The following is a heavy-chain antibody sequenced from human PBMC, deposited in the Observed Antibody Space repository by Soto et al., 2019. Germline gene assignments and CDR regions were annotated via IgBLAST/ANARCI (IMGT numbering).Heavy chain of an antibody. CDR1: GGSISSSSYY. CDR2: IYYSGST. CDR3: ARRLYYDSSGFEGGGMDV. D-gene: IGHD3-22*01. V-gene: IGHV4-39*01. J-gene: IGHJ6*02. Sequence: QLQLQESGPGLVKPSETLSLTCTVSGGSISSSSYYWGWIRQPPGKGLEWIGSIYYSGSTYYNPSLKRRVTISVDTSKKQFSLKLSSVTAADTAVYYCARRLYYDSSGFEGGGMDVWGQGTTVTVSS.